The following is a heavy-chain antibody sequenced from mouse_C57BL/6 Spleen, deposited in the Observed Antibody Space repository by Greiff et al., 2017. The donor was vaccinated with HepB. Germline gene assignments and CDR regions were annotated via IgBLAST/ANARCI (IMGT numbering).Heavy chain of an antibody. CDR1: GYSITSGYY. D-gene: IGHD1-1*01. CDR2: ISYDGSN. CDR3: ARRTTVGYFDV. J-gene: IGHJ1*03. V-gene: IGHV3-6*01. Sequence: EVKLEESGPGLVKPSQSLSLTCSVTGYSITSGYYWNWIRQFPGNKLEWMGYISYDGSNNYNPSLKNRISITRDTSKNQFFLKLNSVTTEDTATYYCARRTTVGYFDVWGTGTTVTVSS.